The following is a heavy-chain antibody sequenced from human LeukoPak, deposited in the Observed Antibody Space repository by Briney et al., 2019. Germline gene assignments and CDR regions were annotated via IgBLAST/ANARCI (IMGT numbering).Heavy chain of an antibody. V-gene: IGHV3-30*02. Sequence: GGSLRLSCAASGFTFSNFGIHWVRQAPGRGLEWVAFIRYDASDKYYVDSVKGRFAISRDNSKNTLYLQMNSLRVEDTAVYYCARDHIASSGRRYFDYWGQGTLVTVSS. CDR2: IRYDASDK. D-gene: IGHD2-15*01. J-gene: IGHJ4*02. CDR3: ARDHIASSGRRYFDY. CDR1: GFTFSNFG.